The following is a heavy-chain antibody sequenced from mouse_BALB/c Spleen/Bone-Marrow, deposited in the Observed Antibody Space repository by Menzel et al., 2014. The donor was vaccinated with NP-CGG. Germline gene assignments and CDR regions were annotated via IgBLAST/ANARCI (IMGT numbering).Heavy chain of an antibody. Sequence: EVKVVESGPGLVKPSQTVSLPCTVTGISITTGNYRWSWIRQFPGNKLEWIGYIYYSGTITYNPSLTSRTTITRDTSKNQFFLEMSSLTAEDTATYYCARYGNYFDYWGQGTTLTVSS. CDR1: GISITTGNYR. V-gene: IGHV3-5*02. J-gene: IGHJ2*01. CDR3: ARYGNYFDY. CDR2: IYYSGTI. D-gene: IGHD2-1*01.